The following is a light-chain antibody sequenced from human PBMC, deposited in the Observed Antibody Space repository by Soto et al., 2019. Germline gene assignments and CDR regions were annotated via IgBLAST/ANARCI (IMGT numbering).Light chain of an antibody. J-gene: IGKJ1*01. CDR2: GAS. Sequence: EIVLTQSPGTLSLSPGERATLSCRASQSVSSSYLAWYQQKPGQAPRLLIYGASSRATGIPDRFSGSGSGTDFTLTISRLETEDFAVYYCQQYGSSTQTFGQGTKLDIK. V-gene: IGKV3-20*01. CDR1: QSVSSSY. CDR3: QQYGSSTQT.